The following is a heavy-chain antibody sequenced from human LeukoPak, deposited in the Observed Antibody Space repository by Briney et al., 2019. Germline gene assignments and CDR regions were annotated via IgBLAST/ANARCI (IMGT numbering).Heavy chain of an antibody. J-gene: IGHJ3*02. CDR2: IRYDGSNK. Sequence: SGGGVVQPGGSLRLSCAASGFTFSSYGMHWVRQAPGKGLEWVAFIRYDGSNKYYADSVKGRFTISRDNSKNTLYLQMNSLRAEDTAVYYCAKDLENIVVVPADDVSAFDIWGQGTMVTVSS. D-gene: IGHD2-2*01. CDR1: GFTFSSYG. CDR3: AKDLENIVVVPADDVSAFDI. V-gene: IGHV3-30*02.